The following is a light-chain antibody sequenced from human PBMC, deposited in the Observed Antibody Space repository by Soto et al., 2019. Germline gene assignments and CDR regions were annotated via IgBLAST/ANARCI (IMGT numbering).Light chain of an antibody. CDR2: DAS. J-gene: IGKJ2*01. V-gene: IGKV3-11*01. CDR3: QQRSNWPLYT. Sequence: EIVLTQSPATLSLSTGERAILSCSASQSVSSYLACYQQKPGQAPRLLIYDASNRATGIPARFSGSGSLTDFTLTISSLVPEAFAVYYCQQRSNWPLYTFGHGTKLESK. CDR1: QSVSSY.